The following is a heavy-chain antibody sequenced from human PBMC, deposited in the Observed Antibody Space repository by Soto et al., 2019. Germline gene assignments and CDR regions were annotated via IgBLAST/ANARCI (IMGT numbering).Heavy chain of an antibody. D-gene: IGHD1-26*01. CDR2: ISGSGFKK. Sequence: GGSLRLSCAASGIIFENFGMSWVRQAPGKGLEWISSISGSGFKKYYADSVKGRFTISRDNSKSTVYLELNNLSAEDTAVYHCAKNQGVELVPLATVDWFDPWGQGSVVTVPQ. V-gene: IGHV3-23*01. J-gene: IGHJ5*02. CDR1: GIIFENFG. CDR3: AKNQGVELVPLATVDWFDP.